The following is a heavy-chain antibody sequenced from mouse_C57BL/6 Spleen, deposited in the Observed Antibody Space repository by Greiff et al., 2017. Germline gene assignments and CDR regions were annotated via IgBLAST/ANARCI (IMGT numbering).Heavy chain of an antibody. CDR1: GYAFSSSW. D-gene: IGHD2-3*01. V-gene: IGHV1-82*01. J-gene: IGHJ4*01. Sequence: VKLVESGPELVKPGASVKISCKASGYAFSSSWMNWVKQRPGKGLEWIGRIYPGDGDTNYNGKFKGKATLTADKSSSTAYMQLSSLTSEDSAVYFCARSGGYSYAMDYWGQGTSVTVSS. CDR3: ARSGGYSYAMDY. CDR2: IYPGDGDT.